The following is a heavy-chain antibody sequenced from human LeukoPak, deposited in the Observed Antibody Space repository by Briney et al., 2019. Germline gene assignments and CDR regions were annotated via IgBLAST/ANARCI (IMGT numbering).Heavy chain of an antibody. CDR1: GYTFTSYD. J-gene: IGHJ3*02. CDR2: MNPNSGNT. D-gene: IGHD6-19*01. Sequence: ASVKVSCKASGYTFTSYDINWVRQATGQGLEWMGWMNPNSGNTGYAQKFQGRVTMTRNTSISTAYMELSGLRSEDTAVYYCARYSGWNDAFDIWGQGTMVTVSS. CDR3: ARYSGWNDAFDI. V-gene: IGHV1-8*01.